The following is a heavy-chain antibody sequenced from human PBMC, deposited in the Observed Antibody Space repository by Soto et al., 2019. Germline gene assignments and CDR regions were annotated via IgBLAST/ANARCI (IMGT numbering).Heavy chain of an antibody. V-gene: IGHV4-34*01. J-gene: IGHJ5*02. CDR3: ARRGLHWTPWDNWFDP. CDR1: GGSFSGYY. Sequence: PXXTLSLTCAVYGGSFSGYYWRWILQPPGKGLEWIGEINHSGSTNYNPSLKSRVTISVDTSKNQFSLKLSSVTAADTAVYYCARRGLHWTPWDNWFDPWGQGTLVTVSS. D-gene: IGHD4-4*01. CDR2: INHSGST.